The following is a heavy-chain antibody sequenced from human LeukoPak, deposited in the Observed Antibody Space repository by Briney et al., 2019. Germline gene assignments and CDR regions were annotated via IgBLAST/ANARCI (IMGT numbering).Heavy chain of an antibody. D-gene: IGHD3-9*01. CDR2: INPNSGGT. CDR1: GYTFTGYY. CDR3: ARLYYDILTGYYPLDYYYYGMDV. V-gene: IGHV1-2*02. Sequence: AASVKVSCKASGYTFTGYYMHWVRQAPGQGLEWMGWINPNSGGTNYAQKFQGRVTMTRDTSISTAYMELSRLRSDDTAVYYCARLYYDILTGYYPLDYYYYGMDVWGQGTTVTVSS. J-gene: IGHJ6*02.